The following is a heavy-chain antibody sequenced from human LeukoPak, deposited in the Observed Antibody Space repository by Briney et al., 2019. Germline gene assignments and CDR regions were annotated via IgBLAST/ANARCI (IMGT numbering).Heavy chain of an antibody. CDR1: GFTFSSYS. D-gene: IGHD2-2*02. V-gene: IGHV3-21*01. CDR3: AGTHCSSTSCYSHNWFDP. CDR2: ISSSSSYI. J-gene: IGHJ5*02. Sequence: GGSLRLSCAASGFTFSSYSMNWVRQAPGKGLEWVSSISSSSSYIYYADSVKGRFTISRDNAKNSLYLQMNSLRAEDTAVYYCAGTHCSSTSCYSHNWFDPWGQGTLVTVSS.